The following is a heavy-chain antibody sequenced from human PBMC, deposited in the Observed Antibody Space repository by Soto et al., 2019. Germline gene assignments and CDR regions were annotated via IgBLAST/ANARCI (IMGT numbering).Heavy chain of an antibody. Sequence: QVQLQESGPGLVKPSQTLSVTCTVSGGSITSGDYYWSWIRQPPGKGLEWIGYIYYSGSTYYNPSLRGRVTISVDTYKNQFSLKLYSVTAADTAVYYCARVTPPTVDYDFWHGYYTHDYWGQGTLVTVSS. J-gene: IGHJ4*02. D-gene: IGHD3-3*01. CDR1: GGSITSGDYY. V-gene: IGHV4-30-4*01. CDR3: ARVTPPTVDYDFWHGYYTHDY. CDR2: IYYSGST.